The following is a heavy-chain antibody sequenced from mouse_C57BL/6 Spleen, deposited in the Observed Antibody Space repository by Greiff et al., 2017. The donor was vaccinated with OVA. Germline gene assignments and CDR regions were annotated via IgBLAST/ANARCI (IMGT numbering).Heavy chain of an antibody. J-gene: IGHJ3*01. CDR1: GYTFTSYW. D-gene: IGHD4-1*02. Sequence: QVQLQQSGTELVKPGASVKLSCKASGYTFTSYWMHWVKQRPGQGLEWIGNINPSNGGTNYNEKFKSKATLTVDKSSSTAYMQLSSLTSEDSAVYYCARSGNWDVWFAYWGQGTLVTVSA. V-gene: IGHV1-53*01. CDR2: INPSNGGT. CDR3: ARSGNWDVWFAY.